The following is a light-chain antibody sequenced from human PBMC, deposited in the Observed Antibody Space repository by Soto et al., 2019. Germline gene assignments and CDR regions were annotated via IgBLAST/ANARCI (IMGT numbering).Light chain of an antibody. J-gene: IGKJ5*01. CDR1: QSVTNNY. Sequence: EIVLTQSPGTLSLSPGQRATLSCRASQSVTNNYLAWYQHKRGQAPRLLIYGASSRATGIPARFSGSGSGTDFTLTISSLEPEDFAVYYCQQRSNWPPKITFGQGTRLEIK. CDR2: GAS. V-gene: IGKV3D-20*02. CDR3: QQRSNWPPKIT.